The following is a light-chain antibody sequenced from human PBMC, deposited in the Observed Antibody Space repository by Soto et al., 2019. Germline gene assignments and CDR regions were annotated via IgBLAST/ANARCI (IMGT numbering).Light chain of an antibody. CDR1: QSISDT. V-gene: IGKV3-20*01. CDR2: SAS. CDR3: QQYGSSPLT. Sequence: EIVMTQSPATLSVSPGGRATLSCRASQSISDTLAWYQQKPGQAPRLLIYSASSRATGIPDRFSGSGSGTDFTLTINRLEPEDFAMYYCQQYGSSPLTFGGGTKADI. J-gene: IGKJ4*01.